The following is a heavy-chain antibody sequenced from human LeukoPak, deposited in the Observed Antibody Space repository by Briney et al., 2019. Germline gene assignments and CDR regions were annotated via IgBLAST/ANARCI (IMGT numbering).Heavy chain of an antibody. J-gene: IGHJ3*02. CDR2: IYPGDSDT. Sequence: GESLQISCKGSGYIFTSYWIGWVRQLPGKGLEWMGFIYPGDSDTIYSPSFQGQVTISADKSMSTAYLQWSSLKASDTAMYYCARRRGRYSGDAFDIWGQGTMVTVSS. CDR1: GYIFTSYW. CDR3: ARRRGRYSGDAFDI. D-gene: IGHD1-26*01. V-gene: IGHV5-51*01.